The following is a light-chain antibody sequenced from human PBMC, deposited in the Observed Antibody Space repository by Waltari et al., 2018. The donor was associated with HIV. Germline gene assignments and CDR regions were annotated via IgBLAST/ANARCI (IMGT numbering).Light chain of an antibody. V-gene: IGKV4-1*01. J-gene: IGKJ1*01. CDR1: QSVLYSSNNKNY. CDR3: QQYYSTPRT. CDR2: WAS. Sequence: DIVMTQSPDSLAVSLVERATINFKSSQSVLYSSNNKNYLAWYQQKPGQPPKLLIYWASTRESGVPDRFSGSGSGTDFTLTISSLQAEDVAVYYCQQYYSTPRTFGQGTKVEIK.